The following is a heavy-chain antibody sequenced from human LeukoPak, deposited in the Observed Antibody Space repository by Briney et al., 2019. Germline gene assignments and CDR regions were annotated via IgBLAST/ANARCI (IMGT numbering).Heavy chain of an antibody. V-gene: IGHV3-21*01. D-gene: IGHD3-22*01. J-gene: IGHJ3*01. CDR1: GFTFSSYS. Sequence: PGGSLRLSCAASGFTFSSYSMNWVRQAPGKGLEWVSSISSSSSYIYYADSVKGRFTISRDNAKNSLYLQMNSLRAEDTAVYYCAKVASVIVAATDAFDVWGPGAMVTVSS. CDR3: AKVASVIVAATDAFDV. CDR2: ISSSSSYI.